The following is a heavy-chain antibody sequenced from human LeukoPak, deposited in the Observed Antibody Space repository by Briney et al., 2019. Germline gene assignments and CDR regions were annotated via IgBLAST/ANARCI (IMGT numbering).Heavy chain of an antibody. Sequence: GGSLRLSCAASGFTFSTYWMSWVRQTPGKGLEWVANIKQDGSEKYYVDSVKGRFTISRDNAKNSLYLQMNSLRAEDTAVYYCARAGHRDSSGFYGMDVWGQGTTVTVSS. V-gene: IGHV3-7*01. CDR1: GFTFSTYW. D-gene: IGHD6-19*01. CDR2: IKQDGSEK. CDR3: ARAGHRDSSGFYGMDV. J-gene: IGHJ6*02.